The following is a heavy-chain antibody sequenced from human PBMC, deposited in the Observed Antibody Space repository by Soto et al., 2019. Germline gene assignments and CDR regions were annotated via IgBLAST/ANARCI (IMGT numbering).Heavy chain of an antibody. CDR3: ARDWSGTGNSAYYYYYMDV. Sequence: EVQLVESGGGLVQPGGSLRLSCAASGFIFSNSWMHWVRQAPGKGLVWVSRINSDGSSTDYADSVKGRFTISRDNAKNTLYLLMNSLMAEDTSLYYCARDWSGTGNSAYYYYYMDVWGKGTMVTVSS. J-gene: IGHJ6*03. V-gene: IGHV3-74*01. CDR1: GFIFSNSW. CDR2: INSDGSST. D-gene: IGHD3-3*01.